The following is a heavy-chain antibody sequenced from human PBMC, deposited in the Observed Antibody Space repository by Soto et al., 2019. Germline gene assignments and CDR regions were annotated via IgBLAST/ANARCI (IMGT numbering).Heavy chain of an antibody. J-gene: IGHJ4*02. CDR2: IIPNFDTA. Sequence: QVQLVQSGAEVKKPGSSVKVSCKASGGSFSSYGITWVRQAPGQGLEWTGGIIPNFDTANYAQRLQGRVTITADKSTSTAYMELSSLRSEDTAVYYCARERRIYYDSSGPLDYWGQGTLVTVSS. CDR3: ARERRIYYDSSGPLDY. CDR1: GGSFSSYG. V-gene: IGHV1-69*06. D-gene: IGHD3-22*01.